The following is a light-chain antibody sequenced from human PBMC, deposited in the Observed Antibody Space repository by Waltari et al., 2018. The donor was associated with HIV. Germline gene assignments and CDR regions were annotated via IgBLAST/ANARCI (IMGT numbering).Light chain of an antibody. J-gene: IGLJ3*02. CDR2: DRN. CDR1: SVRTYY. Sequence: SSELAQDPAVSVALGQTVRITCQGDSVRTYYVSWYQQKPGQAPVLVFYDRNNRPSGIPDRFSGSTSGDTASLTITGSQAEDEADYSCNSRDTIGHWFFGGGTKVTVL. V-gene: IGLV3-19*01. CDR3: NSRDTIGHWF.